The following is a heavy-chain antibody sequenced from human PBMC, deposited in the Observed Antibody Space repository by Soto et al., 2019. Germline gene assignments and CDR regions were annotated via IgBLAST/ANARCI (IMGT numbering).Heavy chain of an antibody. CDR2: INSGSDTI. CDR1: GFTLSAYS. J-gene: IGHJ6*02. D-gene: IGHD2-2*01. Sequence: PGGSLRLSCAASGFTLSAYSMNWVRQAPGKGLEWISFINSGSDTIYYGDSVKGRLTISRENSKNTLFRQMNSLRAEDTAVYYCAKALGYCTSTSCYPYPRRPAPPHYNFYGMDVWGQGTTVTVSS. V-gene: IGHV3-48*01. CDR3: AKALGYCTSTSCYPYPRRPAPPHYNFYGMDV.